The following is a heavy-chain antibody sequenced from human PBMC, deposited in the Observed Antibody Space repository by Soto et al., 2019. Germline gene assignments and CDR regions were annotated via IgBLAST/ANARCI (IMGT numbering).Heavy chain of an antibody. CDR3: ARGQQLALMPPGQYFDY. V-gene: IGHV4-59*01. Sequence: QVQLQESGPGLVKPSETLSLTCTVSGGSISSYYWSWIRQPPGKGLEWIGYIYYSGSTNYNPSLKSRVTISVDTSKNQFSLKLSSVTAADTAVYYCARGQQLALMPPGQYFDYWGQGTLVTVSS. CDR2: IYYSGST. D-gene: IGHD6-13*01. J-gene: IGHJ4*02. CDR1: GGSISSYY.